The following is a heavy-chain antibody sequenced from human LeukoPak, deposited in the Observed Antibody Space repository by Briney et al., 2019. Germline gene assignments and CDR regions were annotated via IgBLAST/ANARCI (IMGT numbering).Heavy chain of an antibody. CDR1: GYTFTSYA. D-gene: IGHD3-3*01. CDR3: ARAGYYDFWSGYYPY. V-gene: IGHV1-3*01. Sequence: ASVKVSCTASGYTFTSYAMHWVRQAPGQRLEWMGWINAGNGNTKYSRKFQGRVTITRDTSASTAYMELSSLRSEDTAVYYCARAGYYDFWSGYYPYWGQGTLVTVSS. CDR2: INAGNGNT. J-gene: IGHJ4*02.